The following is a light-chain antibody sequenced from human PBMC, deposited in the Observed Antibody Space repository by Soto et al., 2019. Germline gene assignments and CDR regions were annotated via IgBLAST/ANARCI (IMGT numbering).Light chain of an antibody. V-gene: IGKV3-20*01. Sequence: EIVLTQSPGTLSLSPGERATLSCRASQSVSSSYLAWYQQKPGQAPRLLIYGASSRATGIPDRFSGSGSGTDFTLTISRLEPEDFSVYYCQQYGSSFTWTCGQGTKLDIK. CDR1: QSVSSSY. CDR2: GAS. CDR3: QQYGSSFTWT. J-gene: IGKJ1*01.